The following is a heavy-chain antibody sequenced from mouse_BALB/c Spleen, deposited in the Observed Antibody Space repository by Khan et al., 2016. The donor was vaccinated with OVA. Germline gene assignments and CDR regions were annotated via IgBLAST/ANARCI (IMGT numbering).Heavy chain of an antibody. Sequence: QIQLVQSGPELKKPGETVKISCKASGYTFTDYVMNWVNQSPGKGLKWMGWIKTYTGKPTYADDFKGRFAFSLETSDSTANLQINSLKNEDAATYFCTYFHVGYWGQGTTLTVSS. CDR1: GYTFTDYV. V-gene: IGHV9-3-1*01. J-gene: IGHJ2*01. CDR2: IKTYTGKP. CDR3: TYFHVGY.